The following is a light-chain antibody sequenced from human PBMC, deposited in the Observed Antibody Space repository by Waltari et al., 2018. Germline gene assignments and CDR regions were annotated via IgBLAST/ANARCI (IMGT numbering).Light chain of an antibody. Sequence: DTVMTQSPDSLAVSLGERDTINCTSRQSLLFRSNNKNYLAWYQQKPGQPPKLLIHWASTRESGVPDRFSGSGSGTDFTLTISSLQAEDVAVYYCQQYYHIARTFGQGTRVEIK. CDR1: QSLLFRSNNKNY. J-gene: IGKJ1*01. CDR2: WAS. V-gene: IGKV4-1*01. CDR3: QQYYHIART.